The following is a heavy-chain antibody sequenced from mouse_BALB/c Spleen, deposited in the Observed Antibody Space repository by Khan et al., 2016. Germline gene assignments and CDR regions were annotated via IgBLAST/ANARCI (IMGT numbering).Heavy chain of an antibody. Sequence: EVQLVESGGGLVQPGGSLKLSCAASGFDFSRYWMSWVRQAPGKGLEWIGEINPDSSTINYTPSLKDKFIISRDNAKNTLYLQMRKVRSEDTVRYYGRGAEYYWYVVNWGQGTLVTVSA. J-gene: IGHJ3*01. CDR1: GFDFSRYW. CDR2: INPDSSTI. CDR3: RGAEYYWYVVN. V-gene: IGHV4-1*02. D-gene: IGHD1-1*01.